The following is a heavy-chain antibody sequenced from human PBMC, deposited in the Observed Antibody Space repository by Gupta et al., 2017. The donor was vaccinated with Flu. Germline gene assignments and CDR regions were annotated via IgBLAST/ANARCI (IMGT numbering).Heavy chain of an antibody. CDR1: GFTFSSYA. D-gene: IGHD3-16*01. CDR2: ISGSGGST. J-gene: IGHJ3*02. V-gene: IGHV3-23*01. CDR3: AKAKVKGGAGQDAFDI. Sequence: EVQLLESGGGWVQPGGSLRPSCAVSGFTFSSYAMSWVRQALGKGLGWVSAISGSGGSTNYADSVKGRFTISRDNSKNTLYLQMNSLRAEDTAVYYCAKAKVKGGAGQDAFDIWGQGTMVTVSS.